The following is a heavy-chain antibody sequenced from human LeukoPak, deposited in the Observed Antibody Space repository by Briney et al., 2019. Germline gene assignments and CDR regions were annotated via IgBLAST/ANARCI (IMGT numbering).Heavy chain of an antibody. V-gene: IGHV4-59*01. CDR2: IYYSGST. J-gene: IGHJ5*02. CDR3: ARDWPQVEWQDGFDP. Sequence: PSETLSLTCTVSGGSISSYYWSWIRPPPGKGLEWIWYIYYSGSTNYNPSLKSRVTISVDTSKNQFSLKLSSVTAADTAVYYCARDWPQVEWQDGFDPWGQGTLVTVSS. D-gene: IGHD3-3*01. CDR1: GGSISSYY.